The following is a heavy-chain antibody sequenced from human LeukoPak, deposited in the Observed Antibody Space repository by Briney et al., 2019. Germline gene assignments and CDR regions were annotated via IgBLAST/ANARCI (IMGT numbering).Heavy chain of an antibody. CDR2: MNWNSVVV. J-gene: IGHJ4*02. Sequence: GGSLRLSCKASGFIFDNYALHWVRQAPGKGLEWVSGMNWNSVVVGYADSVKGRFTISRDSAKNSLYLLMNSLRTEDTAIYYCVKDISATGWATSFDSWGQGTLVTVSS. D-gene: IGHD6-19*01. CDR3: VKDISATGWATSFDS. CDR1: GFIFDNYA. V-gene: IGHV3-9*01.